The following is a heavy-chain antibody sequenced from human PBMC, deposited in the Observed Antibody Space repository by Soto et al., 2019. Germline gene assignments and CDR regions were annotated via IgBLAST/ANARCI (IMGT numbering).Heavy chain of an antibody. V-gene: IGHV3-74*01. Sequence: GGSLRLSCAASGFTFSSYAMSWVRQAPGKGLVWVSRINAGGTRTSSADSVKGRFTISRDNAKNTLYLQMSSLRAEDTAVYYCARDPRNLGLDPWGQGTLVTVSS. CDR3: ARDPRNLGLDP. J-gene: IGHJ5*02. CDR1: GFTFSSYA. CDR2: INAGGTRT.